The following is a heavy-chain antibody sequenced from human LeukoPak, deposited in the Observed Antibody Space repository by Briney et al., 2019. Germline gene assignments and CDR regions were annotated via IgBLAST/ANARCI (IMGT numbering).Heavy chain of an antibody. CDR2: ISAYNGNT. D-gene: IGHD1-7*01. Sequence: ASVKVSCKASGYTFTGYYMHWVRQAPGQGLEWMGWISAYNGNTNYAQKLQGRVTMTTDTSTSTAYMELRSLRSKDTAVYYCATKALWELRSVPKFDYWGQGTLVTVSS. CDR1: GYTFTGYY. J-gene: IGHJ4*02. CDR3: ATKALWELRSVPKFDY. V-gene: IGHV1-18*04.